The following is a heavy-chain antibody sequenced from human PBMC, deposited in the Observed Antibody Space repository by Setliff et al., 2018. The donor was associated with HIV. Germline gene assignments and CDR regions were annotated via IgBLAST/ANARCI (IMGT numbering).Heavy chain of an antibody. CDR3: AREEMSMWLPEYFFDF. CDR1: GYTFTDYP. CDR2: INAGNLNT. D-gene: IGHD5-12*01. J-gene: IGHJ4*02. Sequence: ASVKVSCKASGYTFTDYPVHWVRQAPGQRLEWMGWINAGNLNTKYSQKFQGRVTFTGDTSASTTYMELSSLRSEDTAVYYCAREEMSMWLPEYFFDFWGQGTLVTVSS. V-gene: IGHV1-3*01.